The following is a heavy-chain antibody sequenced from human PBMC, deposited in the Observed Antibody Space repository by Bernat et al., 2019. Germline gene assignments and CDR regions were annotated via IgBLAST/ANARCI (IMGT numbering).Heavy chain of an antibody. CDR1: GYTFTSYG. CDR2: ISAYNGNT. J-gene: IGHJ4*02. D-gene: IGHD7-27*01. CDR3: ARDLGNWPVASDRVLGY. V-gene: IGHV1-18*01. Sequence: QVQLVQSGAEVKKPGASVKVSCKASGYTFTSYGISWVRQAPGQGLEWMGWISAYNGNTNYAQKLQGRDTMTTEASTSRAYMELRGLRSDDTAVYYCARDLGNWPVASDRVLGYWGQGTLVTVSS.